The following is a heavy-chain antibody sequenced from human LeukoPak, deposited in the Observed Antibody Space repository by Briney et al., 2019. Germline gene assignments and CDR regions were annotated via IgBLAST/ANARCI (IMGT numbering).Heavy chain of an antibody. CDR2: VRNDGFDT. Sequence: GGSLRLSCVTSGLTFTNHGFHWLRQSAGRGLEWVAFVRNDGFDTYHSNSVKGRFSISRDDSKNTVYLQMNSLRAEDTALYYCARDRGKDYFGDWGQGTQVTVSS. V-gene: IGHV3-30*02. J-gene: IGHJ4*02. D-gene: IGHD4-23*01. CDR1: GLTFTNHG. CDR3: ARDRGKDYFGD.